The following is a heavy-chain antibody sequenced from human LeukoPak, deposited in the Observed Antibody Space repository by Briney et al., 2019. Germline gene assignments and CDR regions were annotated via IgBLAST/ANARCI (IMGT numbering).Heavy chain of an antibody. D-gene: IGHD3-22*01. CDR3: AREDYYDSGSSDY. J-gene: IGHJ4*02. CDR2: ISTYNGNT. Sequence: ASVKVSCKASAYTFTNYGISWVRQAPGQGLEWMGWISTYNGNTNYAQKFQGRVTITRNTSISTAYMELSSLRSEDTAIYYCAREDYYDSGSSDYWGQGTLVTVSS. CDR1: AYTFTNYG. V-gene: IGHV1-18*01.